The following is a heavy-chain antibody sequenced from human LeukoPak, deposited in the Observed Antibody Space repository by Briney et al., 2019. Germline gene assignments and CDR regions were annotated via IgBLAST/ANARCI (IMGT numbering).Heavy chain of an antibody. Sequence: PSETLSLTCTVSGGSIISYYWTWLRQPPGKGLEGIGYTYYSGSTNYNPSLKSRVTISVDTSKNQFSLKLSSVTAADTAVYYCARHAATGTTSSLRFDPWGQGTLVTVSS. CDR1: GGSIISYY. J-gene: IGHJ5*02. D-gene: IGHD4-17*01. V-gene: IGHV4-59*08. CDR2: TYYSGST. CDR3: ARHAATGTTSSLRFDP.